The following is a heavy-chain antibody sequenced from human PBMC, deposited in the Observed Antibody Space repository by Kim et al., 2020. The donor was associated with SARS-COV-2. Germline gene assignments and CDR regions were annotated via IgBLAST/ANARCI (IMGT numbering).Heavy chain of an antibody. CDR1: GFTFSDYY. D-gene: IGHD3-10*01. Sequence: GGSLRLSCAASGFTFSDYYMSWIRQAPGKGLEWVSYISSSSSYTNYADSVKGRFTISRDNAKNSLYLQMNSLRAEDTAVYYCARERRGSGSYYFDAFDIWGQGTMVTVSS. J-gene: IGHJ3*02. CDR3: ARERRGSGSYYFDAFDI. V-gene: IGHV3-11*06. CDR2: ISSSSSYT.